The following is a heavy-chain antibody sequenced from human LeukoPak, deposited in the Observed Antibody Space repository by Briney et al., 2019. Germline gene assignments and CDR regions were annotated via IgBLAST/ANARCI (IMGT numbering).Heavy chain of an antibody. Sequence: GASVKVSCKASGYTFTGYYMHWVRQAPGQGLEWMGWINPNSGGTNYAQKFQGRVTMTRDTSISTAYMELSRLRSDDTAVYYCARGVIFRWFGELFDYYYYYYMDVWGKGTTVTVSS. J-gene: IGHJ6*03. CDR1: GYTFTGYY. V-gene: IGHV1-2*02. CDR2: INPNSGGT. CDR3: ARGVIFRWFGELFDYYYYYYMDV. D-gene: IGHD3-10*01.